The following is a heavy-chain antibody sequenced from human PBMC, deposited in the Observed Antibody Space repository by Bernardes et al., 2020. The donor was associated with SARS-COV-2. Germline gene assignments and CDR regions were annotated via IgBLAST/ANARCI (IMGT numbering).Heavy chain of an antibody. CDR2: INSHGSST. CDR3: ARDAYSGSNYDN. J-gene: IGHJ4*02. Sequence: GGTLRLSCAASGFTFSSYWMHWVLQAPGKGLVWVSRINSHGSSTIYADSVKSRFTISRDNAKNRLYLQMNSLRVEDTAVYYCARDAYSGSNYDNWGQGPLVTVSS. CDR1: GFTFSSYW. V-gene: IGHV3-74*01. D-gene: IGHD1-26*01.